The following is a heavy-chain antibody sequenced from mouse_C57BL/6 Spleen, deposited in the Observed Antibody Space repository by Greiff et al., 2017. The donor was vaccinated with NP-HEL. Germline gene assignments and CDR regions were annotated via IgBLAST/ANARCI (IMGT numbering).Heavy chain of an antibody. Sequence: VQLQQSGAELVMPGASVKLSCKASGYTFTSYWMHWVKQRPGQGLEWIGEIDPSDSYTNYNQKFKGKSTLTVDKSSSTAYMQLSSLTSEDSAVYYCATTVVARGYAMDYWGQGTSVTVSS. D-gene: IGHD1-1*01. CDR2: IDPSDSYT. CDR3: ATTVVARGYAMDY. V-gene: IGHV1-69*01. J-gene: IGHJ4*01. CDR1: GYTFTSYW.